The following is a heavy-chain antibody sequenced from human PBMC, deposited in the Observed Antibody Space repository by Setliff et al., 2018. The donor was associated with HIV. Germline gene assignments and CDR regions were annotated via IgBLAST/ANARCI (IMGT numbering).Heavy chain of an antibody. D-gene: IGHD2-21*02. CDR2: IYDSGSP. CDR3: TRDLWGDDYYYNNMDV. CDR1: GGSTSNEY. Sequence: SETLSLTCTVSGGSTSNEYWSWIRQPPGKGLEWIGYIYDSGSPKYNPSLKSRVTISIDTSKNQFSLKVTSVTAADTAVYYCTRDLWGDDYYYNNMDVWGKGTTVTVSS. V-gene: IGHV4-59*12. J-gene: IGHJ6*03.